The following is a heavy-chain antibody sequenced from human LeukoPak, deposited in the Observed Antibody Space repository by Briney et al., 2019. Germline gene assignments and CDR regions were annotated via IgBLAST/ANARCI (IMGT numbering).Heavy chain of an antibody. D-gene: IGHD1-26*01. Sequence: SETLSLTCTVSGGSISSYYWSWIRQPPGKGLEWIGYIYYSGSTNYNPSLKSRVTISVDTSKNQFSLKLSSVTAADTAVYYCARDSGIVGATTYYYYYVDVWGKGTTVTVSS. CDR2: IYYSGST. CDR3: ARDSGIVGATTYYYYYVDV. V-gene: IGHV4-59*01. J-gene: IGHJ6*03. CDR1: GGSISSYY.